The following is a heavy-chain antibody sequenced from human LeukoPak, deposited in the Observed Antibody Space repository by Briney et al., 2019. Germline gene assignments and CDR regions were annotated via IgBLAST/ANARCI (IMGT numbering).Heavy chain of an antibody. J-gene: IGHJ6*03. D-gene: IGHD2-2*01. V-gene: IGHV1-2*02. Sequence: ASVKVSCKASGYTFTSYYMHWVRQAPGQGLEWMGWINPNSGGTNYAQKFQGRVTMTRDTSISTAYMELSRLRSDDTAVYYCARDAHIVVVPAAMPYYYYYMDVWGKGTTVTVSS. CDR3: ARDAHIVVVPAAMPYYYYYMDV. CDR1: GYTFTSYY. CDR2: INPNSGGT.